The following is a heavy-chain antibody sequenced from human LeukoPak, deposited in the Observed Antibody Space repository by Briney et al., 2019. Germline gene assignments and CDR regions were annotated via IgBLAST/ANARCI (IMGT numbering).Heavy chain of an antibody. V-gene: IGHV4-4*07. Sequence: SETLSLTCTVSGGSISSYYWSWIRQPAGKGLDWIGRIYSSGSTNYNPSLKSRVTMSVDTSKIQFSLKLSSVTAADTAVYYCARAYCSGGSCYSGFDYWGQGTLVTVSS. CDR2: IYSSGST. CDR1: GGSISSYY. D-gene: IGHD2-15*01. J-gene: IGHJ4*02. CDR3: ARAYCSGGSCYSGFDY.